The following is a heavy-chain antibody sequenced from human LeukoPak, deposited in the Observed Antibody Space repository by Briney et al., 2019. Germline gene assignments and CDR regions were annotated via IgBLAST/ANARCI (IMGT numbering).Heavy chain of an antibody. CDR2: ISDDGRS. V-gene: IGHV3-30*04. CDR3: ASTSGYDFWDMGY. J-gene: IGHJ4*02. Sequence: GGSLRLSCAASGFAFSKYAMHWVRQAPRKVLEWVTIISDDGRSNYADSVEGRFTISRDNSKNTLYLQMSSLRAEDTAVYYCASTSGYDFWDMGYWGQGTLVTVSS. CDR1: GFAFSKYA. D-gene: IGHD5-12*01.